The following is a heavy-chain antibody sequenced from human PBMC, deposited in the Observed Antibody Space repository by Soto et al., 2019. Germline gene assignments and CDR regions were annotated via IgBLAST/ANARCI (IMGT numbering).Heavy chain of an antibody. CDR1: GLSFSSHA. D-gene: IGHD2-15*01. Sequence: HPGGSLRLSCAVSGLSFSSHAMYWVRQAPGKGLEWVAGISHDGNVPFYADSVKGRFIISRDNSRNTLDLQMNNLRAEDTAVYYCAKGDCSGGSCYGSDYWGQGTLVTVSS. J-gene: IGHJ4*02. CDR2: ISHDGNVP. V-gene: IGHV3-30*14. CDR3: AKGDCSGGSCYGSDY.